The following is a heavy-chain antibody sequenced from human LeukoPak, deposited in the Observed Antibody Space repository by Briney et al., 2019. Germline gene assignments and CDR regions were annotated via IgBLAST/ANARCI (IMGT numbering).Heavy chain of an antibody. J-gene: IGHJ2*01. CDR2: ISYDGSNK. CDR3: ATIWVSGQWYFDL. CDR1: GFTFSSYA. Sequence: PGGSLRLSCAASGFTFSSYAMHWVRQAPGKGLEWVAVISYDGSNKYYADSVKGRFTISRDNSKNTLYLQMNSLRAEDTALYYCATIWVSGQWYFDLWGRGTLVTVSS. D-gene: IGHD3-10*01. V-gene: IGHV3-30-3*01.